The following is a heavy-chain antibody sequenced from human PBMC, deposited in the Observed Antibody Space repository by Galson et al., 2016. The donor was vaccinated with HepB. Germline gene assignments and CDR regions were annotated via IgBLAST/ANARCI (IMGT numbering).Heavy chain of an antibody. V-gene: IGHV3-73*01. D-gene: IGHD6-13*01. CDR3: TRTLSSSWYNWFDP. Sequence: SLRLSCAASGFTFSGSAMHWVRQASGKGLEWVGRIRSKANSYATAYAASVKGRFTISRENSKKTAYLQMNSLKTEDTAVYYCTRTLSSSWYNWFDPWGQGTLVTVSS. CDR2: IRSKANSYAT. CDR1: GFTFSGSA. J-gene: IGHJ5*02.